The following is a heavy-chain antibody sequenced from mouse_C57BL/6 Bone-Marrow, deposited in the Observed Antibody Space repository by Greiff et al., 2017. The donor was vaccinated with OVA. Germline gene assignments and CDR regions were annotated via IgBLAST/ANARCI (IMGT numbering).Heavy chain of an antibody. V-gene: IGHV1-39*01. D-gene: IGHD3-2*02. CDR2: INPNYGTT. J-gene: IGHJ2*01. Sequence: EVKLMESGPELVKPGASVKISCKASGYSFTDYNMNWVKQSNGKSLEWIGVINPNYGTTSYNQKFKGKATLTVDQSSSTAYMQLNSLTSEDSAVYYCAGSAQATPIDYWGQGTTLTVSS. CDR3: AGSAQATPIDY. CDR1: GYSFTDYN.